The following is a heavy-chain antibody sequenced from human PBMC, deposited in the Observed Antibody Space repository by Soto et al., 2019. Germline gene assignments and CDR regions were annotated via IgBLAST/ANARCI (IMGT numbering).Heavy chain of an antibody. Sequence: QVEVVESGGGVVQPGRSLRLSCAASGFTFSNYAMHSVRQAPGKGLEWVAGISYDGSTIYYVDSVKGRFTVSRENSKNTLYLHMSSRRADDTAVYSCAKGPWKLAHGHYVDYWGQGTLVTVSS. CDR2: ISYDGSTI. CDR1: GFTFSNYA. D-gene: IGHD1-1*01. V-gene: IGHV3-30*18. CDR3: AKGPWKLAHGHYVDY. J-gene: IGHJ4*02.